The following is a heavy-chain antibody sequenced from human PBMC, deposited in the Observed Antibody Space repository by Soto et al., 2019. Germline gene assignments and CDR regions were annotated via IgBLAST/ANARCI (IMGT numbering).Heavy chain of an antibody. CDR2: INAGNGNT. Sequence: ASVKVSCKASGYTFTSYAMHWVRQAPGQRLEWMGWINAGNGNTKYSQKFQGRVTITRDTSASTAYMELSSLRSEDTAVYYCARGNTSPLQLLPPFDYWGQGTLVTVSS. V-gene: IGHV1-3*01. J-gene: IGHJ4*02. D-gene: IGHD2-2*01. CDR3: ARGNTSPLQLLPPFDY. CDR1: GYTFTSYA.